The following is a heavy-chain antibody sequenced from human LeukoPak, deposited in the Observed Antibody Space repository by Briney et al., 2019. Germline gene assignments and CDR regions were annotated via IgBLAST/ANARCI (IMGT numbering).Heavy chain of an antibody. J-gene: IGHJ4*02. CDR1: GITFSSYS. CDR2: ISSSSSYI. D-gene: IGHD5-24*01. Sequence: GGSPRLSCAASGITFSSYSMNWVRQAPGQGLEWVSSISSSSSYIYYADSVKGRFTISRDNAKNSLYLQMNSLRAEDTAVYYCARDNPDGYIFDYWGQGTLVTVSS. CDR3: ARDNPDGYIFDY. V-gene: IGHV3-21*01.